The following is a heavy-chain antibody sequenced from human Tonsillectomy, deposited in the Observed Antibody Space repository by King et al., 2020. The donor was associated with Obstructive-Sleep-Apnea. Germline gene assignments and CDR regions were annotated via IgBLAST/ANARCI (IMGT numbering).Heavy chain of an antibody. J-gene: IGHJ6*02. CDR1: GYTFTSYG. D-gene: IGHD5-18*01. Sequence: LVQSGAEVKRPGASVKVSCKASGYTFTSYGISWVRQAPGQGLEWMGWISAYNGNTNYAQKLQGRVTMTTDTSTSTAYMELRSLRSDDTAVYYCARDTYTYGPYYCYGMDVWGLGTTVTVS. CDR2: ISAYNGNT. V-gene: IGHV1-18*04. CDR3: ARDTYTYGPYYCYGMDV.